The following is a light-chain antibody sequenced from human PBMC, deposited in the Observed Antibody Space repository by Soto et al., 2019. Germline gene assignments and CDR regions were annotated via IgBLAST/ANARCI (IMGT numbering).Light chain of an antibody. J-gene: IGLJ2*01. CDR3: QVWDSSNDPPNVV. CDR1: NIGRKS. Sequence: SYELTQPPSVSVAPGQTARLPCGANNIGRKSVHWYQQKPGQAPVLVVYDDSDRPSGIPKRFSGSNSGNTATLTISRVEAGDEADYYCQVWDSSNDPPNVVFGGGTKLTVL. V-gene: IGLV3-21*02. CDR2: DDS.